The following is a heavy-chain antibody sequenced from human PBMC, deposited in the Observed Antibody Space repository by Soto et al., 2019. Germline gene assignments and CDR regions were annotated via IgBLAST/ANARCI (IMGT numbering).Heavy chain of an antibody. Sequence: EVQLVESGGGLVQPGGSLRLSCEASGFTFRNYDMHWVRQGTGKGLEWVSGISAAGDPDYADSVEGRFTISRENAQNSFFLQMNSLRVGDTAVSYCARTDRDFYGLDVWGQGTTVIGSS. CDR2: ISAAGDP. CDR1: GFTFRNYD. J-gene: IGHJ6*02. CDR3: ARTDRDFYGLDV. V-gene: IGHV3-13*05.